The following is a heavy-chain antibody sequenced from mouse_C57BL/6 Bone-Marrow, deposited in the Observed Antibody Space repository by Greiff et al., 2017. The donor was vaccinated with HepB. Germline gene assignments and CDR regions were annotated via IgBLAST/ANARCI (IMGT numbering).Heavy chain of an antibody. V-gene: IGHV5-15*01. Sequence: EVQGVESGGGLVQPGGSLKLSCAASGFTFSDYGMAWVRQAPRKGPEWVAFISNLAYSIYYADTVTGRFTISRENAKNTLYLEMSSLRSEDTAMYYCARQDPLGPGYFDYWGQGTTLTVSS. CDR3: ARQDPLGPGYFDY. CDR2: ISNLAYSI. J-gene: IGHJ2*01. CDR1: GFTFSDYG. D-gene: IGHD4-1*01.